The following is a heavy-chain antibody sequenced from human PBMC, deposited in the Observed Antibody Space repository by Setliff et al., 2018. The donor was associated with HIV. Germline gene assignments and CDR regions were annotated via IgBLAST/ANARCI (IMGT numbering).Heavy chain of an antibody. Sequence: KASETLSLTCTVSGGSVSSSSYYWGWIRQPPGKGLEWIGNMYYSGTTYYNPSLKSRATISVDTSKNQFSLNLRSVTAADTAVYFCARILDSGSYHDAFDIWGQGTMVTVSS. J-gene: IGHJ3*02. CDR2: MYYSGTT. CDR1: GGSVSSSSYY. D-gene: IGHD1-26*01. CDR3: ARILDSGSYHDAFDI. V-gene: IGHV4-39*07.